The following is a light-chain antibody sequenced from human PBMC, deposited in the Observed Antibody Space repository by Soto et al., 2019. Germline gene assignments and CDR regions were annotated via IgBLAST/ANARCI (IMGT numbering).Light chain of an antibody. Sequence: DIQLTQSASTLSASLGDRVTITCRASQSISRWLAWYQQKPGKAPKVLIYDASSLESGAPSRFSGSGSGTEFTLTISSLKPDDFATYYCQHYNSYGTFGQGTKVDIK. CDR2: DAS. V-gene: IGKV1-5*01. CDR1: QSISRW. J-gene: IGKJ1*01. CDR3: QHYNSYGT.